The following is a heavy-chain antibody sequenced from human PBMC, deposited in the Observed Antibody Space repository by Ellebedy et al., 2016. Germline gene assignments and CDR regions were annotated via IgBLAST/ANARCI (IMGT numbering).Heavy chain of an antibody. D-gene: IGHD3-10*01. Sequence: GESLKISCAASGFTFSSYSMNWVRQAPGKGLEWVSYISSSSSTIYYADSVKGRFTISRDNAKNSLYLQMNSLRAEDTAVYYCARESMVRGVPFDYWGQGTLVTVSS. CDR1: GFTFSSYS. CDR2: ISSSSSTI. CDR3: ARESMVRGVPFDY. V-gene: IGHV3-48*04. J-gene: IGHJ4*02.